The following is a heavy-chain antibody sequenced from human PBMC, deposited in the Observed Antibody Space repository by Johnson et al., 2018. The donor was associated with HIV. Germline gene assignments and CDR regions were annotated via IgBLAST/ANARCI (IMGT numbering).Heavy chain of an antibody. CDR2: IKGNGGST. CDR3: EKDRNWGASGGFDI. D-gene: IGHD7-27*01. Sequence: VQLVESGGGVVRPGGSLRLSCAASGFTFDDYGMSWVRQAPGKGLEWVSGIKGNGGSTGYADSVKGRFTISRDNAKNSLYLQMHSLGAEDTAVYYCEKDRNWGASGGFDIWGQGTMLTVSS. J-gene: IGHJ3*02. CDR1: GFTFDDYG. V-gene: IGHV3-20*04.